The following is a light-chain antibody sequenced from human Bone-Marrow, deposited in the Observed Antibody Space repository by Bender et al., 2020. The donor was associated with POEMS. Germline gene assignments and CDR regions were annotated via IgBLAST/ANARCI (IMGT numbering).Light chain of an antibody. J-gene: IGLJ2*01. CDR3: CSYAHGSSAFVI. Sequence: QSALTQPASVSGSPGQSITISCTGTSSDVGTYNFVSWYQHHPGEAPKLVIYEDSKRPSGVSSRFSASNFGNTASLTISGLQAEDEADYYCCSYAHGSSAFVIFGGGTKLTVL. CDR2: EDS. V-gene: IGLV2-23*02. CDR1: SSDVGTYNF.